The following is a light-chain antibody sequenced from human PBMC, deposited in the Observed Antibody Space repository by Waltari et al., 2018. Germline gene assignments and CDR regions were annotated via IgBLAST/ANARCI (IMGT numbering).Light chain of an antibody. Sequence: EIVLTQSPGTLSLSPGERATLSCRASQSVSRTLAWYQQKPGQAPRLLIYDASIRATGIPDRFSGSGSVTDFSLIISRLEPEDFAVYYCQKYGTLPATFGQGTKVEIK. J-gene: IGKJ1*01. CDR3: QKYGTLPAT. CDR2: DAS. CDR1: QSVSRT. V-gene: IGKV3-20*01.